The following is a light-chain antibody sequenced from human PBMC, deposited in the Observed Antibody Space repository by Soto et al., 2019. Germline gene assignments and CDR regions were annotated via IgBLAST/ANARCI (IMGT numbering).Light chain of an antibody. CDR2: EVS. V-gene: IGLV2-8*01. J-gene: IGLJ2*01. CDR3: SSYAGNNVV. Sequence: QSALTQPPSASGSPGQSVTISCTGTSSDVGGYNYVSWYQQHPGKAPKLMIYEVSKRPSGVPDRFSGSKSGHTASLTVSGLQAEDEADYYCSSYAGNNVVFGGGTKVTVL. CDR1: SSDVGGYNY.